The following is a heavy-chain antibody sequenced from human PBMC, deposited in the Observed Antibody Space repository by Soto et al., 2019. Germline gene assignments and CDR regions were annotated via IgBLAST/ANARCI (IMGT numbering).Heavy chain of an antibody. CDR3: ARVTDYYDSSGYYDY. Sequence: QVQLQESGPGLVKPSETLSLTCTVSGGFISSYYWSWIRQPPGKGLEWIGYIYYSGSTNYNPSLKSRVTISVDTSKNQFSLKLSSVTAADTAVYYCARVTDYYDSSGYYDYWGQGTLVTVSS. CDR2: IYYSGST. V-gene: IGHV4-59*01. CDR1: GGFISSYY. J-gene: IGHJ4*02. D-gene: IGHD3-22*01.